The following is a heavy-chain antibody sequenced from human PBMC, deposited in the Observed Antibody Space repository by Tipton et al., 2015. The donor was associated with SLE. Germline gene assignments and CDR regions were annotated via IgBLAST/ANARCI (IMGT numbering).Heavy chain of an antibody. D-gene: IGHD3-10*01. V-gene: IGHV3-30-3*01. J-gene: IGHJ4*02. CDR3: ARDLLGMVRVPITMVRGVIRFDY. CDR2: ISYDGSNK. CDR1: GFTFSSYA. Sequence: SLRLSCAASGFTFSSYAMHWVRQAPGKGLEWVAVISYDGSNKYYADSVKGRFTISRDNSKNTLYLQMNSLRAEDTAVYYCARDLLGMVRVPITMVRGVIRFDYWGQGTLVTVSS.